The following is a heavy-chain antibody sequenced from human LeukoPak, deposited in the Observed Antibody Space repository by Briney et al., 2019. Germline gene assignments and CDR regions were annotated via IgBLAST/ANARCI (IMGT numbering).Heavy chain of an antibody. CDR3: ARGGFYYGSGENNWFDP. D-gene: IGHD3-10*01. Sequence: PSETLSLTCTVSGGPISSYYWSWIRQPAGKGLEWIGRIYTSGSTNYNPSLKSRVTMSVDTSKNQFSLKLSSVTAADTAVYYCARGGFYYGSGENNWFDPWGQGTLVTVSS. CDR1: GGPISSYY. CDR2: IYTSGST. J-gene: IGHJ5*02. V-gene: IGHV4-4*07.